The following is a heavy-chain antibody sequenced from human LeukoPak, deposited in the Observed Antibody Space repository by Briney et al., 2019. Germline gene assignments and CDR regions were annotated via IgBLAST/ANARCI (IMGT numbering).Heavy chain of an antibody. CDR1: GGFISSSIYY. CDR2: IYYSGST. V-gene: IGHV4-39*07. J-gene: IGHJ5*02. Sequence: NPSETLSLTCTVSGGFISSSIYYWGWIRQPPGKGLEWIGSIYYSGSTDYNPSLKSRVTISVDTSKNQFSLKLSSVTAADTAVYYCARENPPQNWFDPWGQGTLVTVSS. CDR3: ARENPPQNWFDP. D-gene: IGHD1-14*01.